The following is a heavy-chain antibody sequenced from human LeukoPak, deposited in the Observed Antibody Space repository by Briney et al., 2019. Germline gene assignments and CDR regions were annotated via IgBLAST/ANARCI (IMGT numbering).Heavy chain of an antibody. CDR2: IYYSGIT. Sequence: KPSQTLSLTCTVSGGSISSGGYYWSWIRQHPGKGLEWIGCIYYSGITYYHPSLTSRVAISVDTSKNQFSLKLSSVTAADTAVYYCARSGTVTTWNYWGQGTLITVSS. V-gene: IGHV4-31*03. CDR1: GGSISSGGYY. D-gene: IGHD4-17*01. CDR3: ARSGTVTTWNY. J-gene: IGHJ4*02.